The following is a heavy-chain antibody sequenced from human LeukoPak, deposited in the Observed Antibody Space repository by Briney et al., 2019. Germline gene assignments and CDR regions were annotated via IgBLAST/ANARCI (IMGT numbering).Heavy chain of an antibody. CDR1: GFTFSSYW. Sequence: GGSLRLSCAASGFTFSSYWMNWVRQAPGKGLVWVARTNYDGSYTDYADSVKGRFIISRDNAKNTLYLQMNSLRAEDTAIFFCAGERCIGTSCSRGLDVWGQGTTVTVSS. CDR3: AGERCIGTSCSRGLDV. V-gene: IGHV3-74*01. J-gene: IGHJ6*02. D-gene: IGHD2-2*01. CDR2: TNYDGSYT.